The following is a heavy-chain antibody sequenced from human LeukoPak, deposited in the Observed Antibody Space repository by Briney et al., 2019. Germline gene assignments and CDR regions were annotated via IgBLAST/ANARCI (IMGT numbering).Heavy chain of an antibody. CDR3: TRHVKSSSSRDIPFDI. V-gene: IGHV3-73*01. Sequence: GGSLRLSCAASGFTFSGSAMHWVRQASGKGLEWVGRIRSKANSYATAYAASVKGRFTISRDDSKNTAYLQMNSLKTEDTAVYYCTRHVKSSSSRDIPFDIWGQGTMVTVSS. J-gene: IGHJ3*02. D-gene: IGHD6-6*01. CDR2: IRSKANSYAT. CDR1: GFTFSGSA.